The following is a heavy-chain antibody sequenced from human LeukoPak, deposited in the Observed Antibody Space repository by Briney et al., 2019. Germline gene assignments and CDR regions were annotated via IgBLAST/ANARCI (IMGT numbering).Heavy chain of an antibody. CDR1: GYRFTTYW. CDR2: IYPGDSDT. V-gene: IGHV5-51*01. J-gene: IGHJ4*02. D-gene: IGHD3-22*01. Sequence: PGGSLRLSCKGSGYRFTTYWIGWVRQMPGKGLEWMGIIYPGDSDTRYSPSFQGQVTISADKSISTAYLQWSSLKASDTAMYYCASGFEGYYDSSGYHEPPDYWGQGTLVTVSS. CDR3: ASGFEGYYDSSGYHEPPDY.